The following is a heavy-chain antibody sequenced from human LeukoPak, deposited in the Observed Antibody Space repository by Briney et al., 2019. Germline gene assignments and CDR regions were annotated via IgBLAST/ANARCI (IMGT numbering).Heavy chain of an antibody. D-gene: IGHD5-24*01. CDR3: ARQEMTTSGADY. J-gene: IGHJ4*02. CDR1: GYSFTTYW. CDR2: IYPGDSYT. Sequence: GESLKISCKGSGYSFTTYWIGWVRQMPGKGLEWMGIIYPGDSYTRYSPSFQGQVTISADKPISTAYLQWSGLKASDTAIYYCARQEMTTSGADYWGQGTLVTVSS. V-gene: IGHV5-51*01.